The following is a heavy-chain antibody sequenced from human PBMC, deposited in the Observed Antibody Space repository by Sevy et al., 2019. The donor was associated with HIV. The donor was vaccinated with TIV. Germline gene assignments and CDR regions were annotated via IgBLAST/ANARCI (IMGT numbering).Heavy chain of an antibody. CDR2: TSGSATGT. CDR3: AKDRDWLGEHYFDS. J-gene: IGHJ4*02. D-gene: IGHD3-16*01. Sequence: GGSLRLSCAASYFTFSAYAMSWVRQAPGKGLEWVSTTSGSATGTSFADSVKGRFTISRDNSKNTLYLQMNSLRPEDTAVYYCAKDRDWLGEHYFDSWGQGTLVTVSS. V-gene: IGHV3-23*01. CDR1: YFTFSAYA.